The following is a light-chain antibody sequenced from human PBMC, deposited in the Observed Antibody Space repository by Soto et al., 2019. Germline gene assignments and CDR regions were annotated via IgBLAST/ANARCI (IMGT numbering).Light chain of an antibody. CDR1: QTVSTS. CDR2: GAS. CDR3: QQYNNWPPLT. J-gene: IGKJ4*01. Sequence: IVLAQSPGTLSLSPGEKATFSCRASQTVSTSYLAWYQHKPGQSPRLLIYGASTRATGIPARFSGSGSGTEFTLTISSLQSEDFAVYYCQQYNNWPPLTFGGGTKVDIK. V-gene: IGKV3-15*01.